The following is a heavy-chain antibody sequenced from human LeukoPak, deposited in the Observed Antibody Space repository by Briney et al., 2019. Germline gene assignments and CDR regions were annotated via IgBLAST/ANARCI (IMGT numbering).Heavy chain of an antibody. V-gene: IGHV5-51*01. J-gene: IGHJ4*02. Sequence: GESLKISCKGSGYSFTSYWIGWVRQMPGKGLEWMGIIYPGDSDTRYSPSFQGQVTISADKSISTAYLQWSSLKASDTAMHYCARISRRWRNLGAPFYYWGQGTLGTVSS. CDR1: GYSFTSYW. D-gene: IGHD6-13*01. CDR3: ARISRRWRNLGAPFYY. CDR2: IYPGDSDT.